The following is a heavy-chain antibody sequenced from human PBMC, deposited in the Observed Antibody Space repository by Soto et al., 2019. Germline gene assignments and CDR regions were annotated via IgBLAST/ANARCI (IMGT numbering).Heavy chain of an antibody. J-gene: IGHJ4*02. V-gene: IGHV3-33*05. D-gene: IGHD3-16*01. CDR3: ARWGTTGGLDV. Sequence: QVQLVESGGGVVQPGTSLRLSCVGSGFTFRSYVIHWVRQAPGKGLEWVALTSYDGSNNFYGDSVKGRFTISRHNSRNTVELQMHSLRFEDTALYYCARWGTTGGLDVGGQGALVCVSS. CDR2: TSYDGSNN. CDR1: GFTFRSYV.